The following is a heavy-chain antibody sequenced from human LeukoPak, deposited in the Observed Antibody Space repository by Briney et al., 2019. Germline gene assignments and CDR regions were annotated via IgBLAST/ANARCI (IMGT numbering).Heavy chain of an antibody. D-gene: IGHD3-10*01. CDR2: IKQDGSEK. V-gene: IGHV3-7*04. CDR3: ARDLRITMVRGVDLDY. CDR1: GFTFSSYW. Sequence: GGSLRLSCAASGFTFSSYWMSWVRQAPGKGLEWVAHIKQDGSEKYYVDSVKGRFTISRDNAKNSLYLQMNSLRAEDTAVYYCARDLRITMVRGVDLDYWGQGTLVTVSS. J-gene: IGHJ4*02.